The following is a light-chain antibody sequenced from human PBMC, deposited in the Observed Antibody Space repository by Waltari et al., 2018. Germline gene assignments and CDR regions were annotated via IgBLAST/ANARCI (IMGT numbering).Light chain of an antibody. CDR3: QQYYSTPLT. V-gene: IGKV4-1*01. CDR1: QSVLYSSNNKNY. J-gene: IGKJ4*01. Sequence: DIVMTQSPDSLAVSLGERATINCKSSQSVLYSSNNKNYLAWYQQKPGQPPELLIYWASTRESGVPDRFSGSGSGTDFTLTISSLQAEDVAVYYCQQYYSTPLTFGGGTKVEIQ. CDR2: WAS.